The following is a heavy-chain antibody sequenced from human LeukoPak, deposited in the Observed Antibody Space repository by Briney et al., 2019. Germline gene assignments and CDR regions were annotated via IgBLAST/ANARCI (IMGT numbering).Heavy chain of an antibody. Sequence: ASVKVSCKVSGYTLTELSMHWVRQATGQGLEWMGWMNPNSGNTGYAQKFQGRVTITRNTSISTAYMELSSLRSEDTAVYYCARGNRGAADIWGQGTMVTVSS. J-gene: IGHJ3*02. CDR1: GYTLTELS. D-gene: IGHD6-13*01. CDR3: ARGNRGAADI. V-gene: IGHV1-8*03. CDR2: MNPNSGNT.